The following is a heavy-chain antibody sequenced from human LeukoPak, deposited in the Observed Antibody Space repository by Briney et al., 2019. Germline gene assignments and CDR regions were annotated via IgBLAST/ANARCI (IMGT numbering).Heavy chain of an antibody. CDR3: VRSAASIVMGS. CDR1: GGSISYSNW. J-gene: IGHJ5*02. Sequence: PSETLSLTCAASGGSISYSNWWSWVRQTPDKGLEWIGEIYQGVTTNYNPSLKNRVSISVDSSKNLFSLSLASVTAADTALYYCVRSAASIVMGSWGQGALVTVSS. CDR2: IYQGVTT. V-gene: IGHV4-4*02. D-gene: IGHD2-15*01.